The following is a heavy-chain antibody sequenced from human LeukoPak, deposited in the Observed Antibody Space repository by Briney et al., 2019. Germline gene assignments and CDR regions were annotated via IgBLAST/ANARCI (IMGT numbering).Heavy chain of an antibody. CDR1: GVSITSYY. CDR3: TREGATVDH. Sequence: SETLSLTRTVSGVSITSYYWSWVRQPPGKGLEWIGYVHYSESTKYNPSLKNRVTISLDTSKNQFSLRLSSVTDADAALYYCTREGATVDHWGQGTLVSVSS. J-gene: IGHJ4*02. CDR2: VHYSEST. D-gene: IGHD5-24*01. V-gene: IGHV4-59*01.